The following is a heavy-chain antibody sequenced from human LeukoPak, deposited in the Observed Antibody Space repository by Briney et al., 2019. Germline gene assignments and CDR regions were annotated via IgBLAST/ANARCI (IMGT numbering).Heavy chain of an antibody. D-gene: IGHD4-23*01. CDR1: XGTFSSYA. CDR3: WATVVTQGFDY. J-gene: IGHJ4*02. V-gene: IGHV1-69*04. CDR2: IIPILGIA. Sequence: SXGTFSSYAXSXXRQAPGQGLXWMGRIIPILGIANYAQKFQGRVTITADKSTSTAYMELSSLRSEDTAVYYCWATVVTQGFDYWGQGTLVTVSS.